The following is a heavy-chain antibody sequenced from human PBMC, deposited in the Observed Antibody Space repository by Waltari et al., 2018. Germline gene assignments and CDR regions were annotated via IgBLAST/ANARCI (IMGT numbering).Heavy chain of an antibody. CDR1: GYTFTSYY. CDR3: ARLGITMTPDY. CDR2: MNSGVDTK. Sequence: QVQLVQSGAELKKPGASVKLSCKASGYTFTSYYIQWVRQAPGQGLEWMGVMNSGVDTKIYAQKFQGRVTMTRDTSTSTVYMELSSLRSEDTAVYYCARLGITMTPDYWGQGTLVTVSS. J-gene: IGHJ4*02. V-gene: IGHV1-46*01.